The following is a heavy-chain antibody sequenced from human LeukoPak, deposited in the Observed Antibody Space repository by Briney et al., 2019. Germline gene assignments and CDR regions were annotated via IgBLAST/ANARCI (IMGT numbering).Heavy chain of an antibody. J-gene: IGHJ5*02. D-gene: IGHD3-10*01. CDR1: GFTFSSYA. V-gene: IGHV3-23*01. CDR2: ISGSGGST. Sequence: PGGSLRLSCAASGFTFSSYAMSWVRQAPGKGLEWVSAISGSGGSTYYADSVKGRFTISRDNSKSTLYLQMNSLRAEDTAVYHCATSGSGSYYVSWGQGTLVTVSS. CDR3: ATSGSGSYYVS.